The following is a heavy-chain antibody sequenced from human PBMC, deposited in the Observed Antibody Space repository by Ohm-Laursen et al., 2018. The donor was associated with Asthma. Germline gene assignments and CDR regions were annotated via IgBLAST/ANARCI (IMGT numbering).Heavy chain of an antibody. CDR1: GFTFRSYA. CDR2: GGSYYDGGLK. J-gene: IGHJ4*02. CDR3: ARDVMEWYLPAFDF. Sequence: SLRLSCSASGFTFRSYAMHWVRQAPGKGLEWVAVGGSYYDGGLKYYADSVNGRFAVSRDDSKNTLYLQMNSLRPDDTAVYYCARDVMEWYLPAFDFWGQGTLVTVSS. V-gene: IGHV3-30*09. D-gene: IGHD3-3*01.